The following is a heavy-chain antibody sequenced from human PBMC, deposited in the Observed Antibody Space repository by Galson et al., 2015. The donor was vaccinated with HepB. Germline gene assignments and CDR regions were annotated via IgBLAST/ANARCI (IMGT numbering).Heavy chain of an antibody. CDR1: GGTFSSYG. Sequence: SVKVSCKASGGTFSSYGISWVRQAPGQGLEWMGGIIPIFGRVNYAQKFQSRVTITADKSTSTAYMELSSLRSEDTAVYYCARESVKRGYDSSGYYPFGNWGQGTLVTVSS. V-gene: IGHV1-69*06. D-gene: IGHD3-22*01. CDR3: ARESVKRGYDSSGYYPFGN. J-gene: IGHJ4*02. CDR2: IIPIFGRV.